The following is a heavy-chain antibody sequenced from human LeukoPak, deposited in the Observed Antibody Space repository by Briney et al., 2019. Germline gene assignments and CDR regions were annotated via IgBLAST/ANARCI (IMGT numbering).Heavy chain of an antibody. CDR1: GFTFSNYG. CDR2: IRYDGSNK. Sequence: GGSLRLSCAASGFTFSNYGMHWVRQAPGKGLEWVTFIRYDGSNKYYADSVMGRFTISRDNPRNTLYLQMNSLRAEDTAVYYCARDQSSSGSYPRHDYWGQGTLVTVSS. J-gene: IGHJ4*02. CDR3: ARDQSSSGSYPRHDY. V-gene: IGHV3-30*02. D-gene: IGHD1-26*01.